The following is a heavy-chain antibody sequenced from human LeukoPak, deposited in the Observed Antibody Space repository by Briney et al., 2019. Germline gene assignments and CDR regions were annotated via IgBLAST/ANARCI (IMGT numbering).Heavy chain of an antibody. Sequence: ASVKVSCKASGYTFSRYGISWVRQAPGQGPEWMGWISANNGNTDYAEKFQGRVTMTTDTSTRTTYMELRGLISDDTAVYYCARDRGGDYDHVWRTYRQTFLFDYWGQGTLVTVFS. J-gene: IGHJ4*02. CDR3: ARDRGGDYDHVWRTYRQTFLFDY. V-gene: IGHV1-18*01. CDR2: ISANNGNT. D-gene: IGHD3-16*02. CDR1: GYTFSRYG.